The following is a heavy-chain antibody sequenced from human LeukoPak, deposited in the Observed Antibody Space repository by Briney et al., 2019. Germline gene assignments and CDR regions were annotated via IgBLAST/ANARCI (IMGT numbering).Heavy chain of an antibody. CDR3: ARASRNYYDSSGYSFDY. V-gene: IGHV4-39*01. CDR1: RGSISSSSYY. D-gene: IGHD3-22*01. CDR2: TYYSGST. J-gene: IGHJ4*02. Sequence: SETLSLTCTVSRGSISSSSYYWGWIRQPPGKGLEWIGSTYYSGSTYYNPSLKSRVTISVDTSKNQFSLKLSSVTAADTAVYYCARASRNYYDSSGYSFDYWGQGTLVTVSS.